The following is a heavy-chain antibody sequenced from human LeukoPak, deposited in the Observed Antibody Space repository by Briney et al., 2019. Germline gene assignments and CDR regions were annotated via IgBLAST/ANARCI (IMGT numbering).Heavy chain of an antibody. Sequence: GGSLRLSCAASGFTFSSYAMHWVRQAPGKGLEWVAVISYDGSNKYYADSVKGRFTISRDNSKNTLYLQMNSLRAEDTAVYYCARDMHGAFDIWGQGTMVTVSS. V-gene: IGHV3-30-3*01. CDR1: GFTFSSYA. J-gene: IGHJ3*02. CDR3: ARDMHGAFDI. D-gene: IGHD2-2*01. CDR2: ISYDGSNK.